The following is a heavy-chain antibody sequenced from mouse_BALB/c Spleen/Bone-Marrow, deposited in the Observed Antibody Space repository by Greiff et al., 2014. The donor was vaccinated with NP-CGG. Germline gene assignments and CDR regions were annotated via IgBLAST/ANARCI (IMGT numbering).Heavy chain of an antibody. V-gene: IGHV1-7*01. J-gene: IGHJ3*01. CDR2: IYPSTGYT. CDR3: ARDDYAY. Sequence: VQLQQSGAELAKPGASVKMSCKASGYTFTSYWMHWVKQRPGQGLEWIGYIYPSTGYTEYNQKFKDKVTLTADKSSSTAYMQLSSLTSEDSAVYYCARDDYAYWGQGTLVTVCA. D-gene: IGHD2-4*01. CDR1: GYTFTSYW.